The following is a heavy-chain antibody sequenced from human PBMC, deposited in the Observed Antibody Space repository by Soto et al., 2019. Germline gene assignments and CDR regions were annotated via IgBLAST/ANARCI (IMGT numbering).Heavy chain of an antibody. CDR1: GYTFTSYG. D-gene: IGHD3-9*01. CDR3: ALGDFDWSLTNDYYFYAMDV. J-gene: IGHJ6*02. Sequence: ASVKVSCKASGYTFTSYGISWVRQAPGQGLEWMGWISAYNGNTNYAQKLQGRVTMTTDTSTSTAYMELRSLRSDDTAVYYCALGDFDWSLTNDYYFYAMDVWGQGTSVTVSS. V-gene: IGHV1-18*01. CDR2: ISAYNGNT.